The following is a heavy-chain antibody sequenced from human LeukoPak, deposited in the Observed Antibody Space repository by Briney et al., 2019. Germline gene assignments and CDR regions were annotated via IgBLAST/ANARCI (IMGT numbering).Heavy chain of an antibody. CDR1: GYIFTDYD. CDR3: ARMNFYDSSGRIDF. CDR2: MNPTSGDT. J-gene: IGHJ4*02. Sequence: ASVKVPCKAAGYIFTDYDLTWVRQAAGQGLEWVGWMNPTSGDTGYAQKFQGRVTMTRDTSISTAYMELSSLTSDDTAVYFCARMNFYDSSGRIDFWGQGALVTVSS. D-gene: IGHD3-22*01. V-gene: IGHV1-8*01.